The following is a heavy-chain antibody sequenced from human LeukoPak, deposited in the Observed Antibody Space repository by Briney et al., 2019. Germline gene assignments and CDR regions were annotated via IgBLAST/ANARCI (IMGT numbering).Heavy chain of an antibody. CDR2: IYYSGST. J-gene: IGHJ5*02. D-gene: IGHD3-22*01. V-gene: IGHV4-59*01. CDR1: GGSISSYY. CDR3: ARESDYYDSSGYYSPWFDP. Sequence: LXXTCTVSGGSISSYYWSWIRQPPGKGLEWVGYIYYSGSTNYNPSLKSRVTISVDTSKNQFSLKLSSVTVADTAVYYCARESDYYDSSGYYSPWFDPGAREPWSPSPQ.